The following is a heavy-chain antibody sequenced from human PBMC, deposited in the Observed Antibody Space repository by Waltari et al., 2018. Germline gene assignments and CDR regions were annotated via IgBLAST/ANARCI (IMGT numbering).Heavy chain of an antibody. CDR3: ARAPGVRFLEWSFFDY. Sequence: QVQLQESGPGLVKPSETLSLTCTVSGGSISSYYWSWIRQPPGKGLEWIGYIYYSGSTNYNPSLKSRVTISVDTSKNQFSLKLSSVTAADTAVYYCARAPGVRFLEWSFFDYWGQGTLVTVSS. CDR2: IYYSGST. V-gene: IGHV4-59*01. J-gene: IGHJ4*02. D-gene: IGHD3-3*01. CDR1: GGSISSYY.